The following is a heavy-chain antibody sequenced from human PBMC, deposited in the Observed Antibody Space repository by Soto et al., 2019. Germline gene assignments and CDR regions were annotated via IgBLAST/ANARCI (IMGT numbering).Heavy chain of an antibody. Sequence: PGESLKISCNGSGYSFTIYKIGWVRQMPGKGLEWMGIIYPGDSDTRYSPSFQGQVTISADKSTSTAYLQWSSLKASDTAMYYCARHATYYDILSGYYFDYWGQGTLVTVSS. CDR2: IYPGDSDT. CDR1: GYSFTIYK. D-gene: IGHD3-9*01. V-gene: IGHV5-51*01. J-gene: IGHJ4*02. CDR3: ARHATYYDILSGYYFDY.